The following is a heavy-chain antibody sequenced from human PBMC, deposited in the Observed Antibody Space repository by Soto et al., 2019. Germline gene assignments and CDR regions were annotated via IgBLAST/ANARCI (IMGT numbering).Heavy chain of an antibody. Sequence: TLSLTCTVSGGSISSGGYYWSWIRQHPGKGLEWIGYIYYSGSTYYNPSLKSRVTISVDTSKNQFSLKLSSVTAADTAVYYCARGNSSSWPRQYYYYGMDVWGQGTTVTVSS. D-gene: IGHD6-13*01. V-gene: IGHV4-31*03. J-gene: IGHJ6*02. CDR3: ARGNSSSWPRQYYYYGMDV. CDR1: GGSISSGGYY. CDR2: IYYSGST.